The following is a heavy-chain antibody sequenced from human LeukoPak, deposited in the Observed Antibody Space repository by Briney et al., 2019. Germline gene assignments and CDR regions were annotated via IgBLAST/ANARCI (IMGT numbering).Heavy chain of an antibody. Sequence: GASVKVSCKASGYTFTSYDINWVRQATGQGLEWMGWMNPNSGNTGYAQKFQGRVTMTRNTSISTAYMELSSRRSEDTAVYYCARGRGRRATIVYWGQGTLVTVSS. V-gene: IGHV1-8*01. CDR3: ARGRGRRATIVY. D-gene: IGHD1-26*01. CDR2: MNPNSGNT. J-gene: IGHJ4*02. CDR1: GYTFTSYD.